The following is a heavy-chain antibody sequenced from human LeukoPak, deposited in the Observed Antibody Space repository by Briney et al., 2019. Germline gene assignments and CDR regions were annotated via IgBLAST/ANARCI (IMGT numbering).Heavy chain of an antibody. D-gene: IGHD6-13*01. V-gene: IGHV4-59*01. Sequence: PSETLSLTCTVSGGSISSYYWSWIRQPPGKGLEWIGYIYYSGSTNYNPSLKSRVTISVDTSQNHFSLKLSSVTAADTAVYYCARGRSSTWYDAYDNWGQGTLVTVSS. CDR3: ARGRSSTWYDAYDN. CDR1: GGSISSYY. CDR2: IYYSGST. J-gene: IGHJ4*02.